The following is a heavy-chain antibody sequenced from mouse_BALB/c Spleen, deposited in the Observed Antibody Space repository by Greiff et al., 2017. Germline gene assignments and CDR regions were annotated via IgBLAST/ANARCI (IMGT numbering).Heavy chain of an antibody. CDR1: GYTFTSYT. CDR2: INPSSGYT. Sequence: QVQLQQSAAELARPGASVKMSCKASGYTFTSYTMHWVKQRPGQGLEWIGYINPSSGYTEYNQKFKDKTTLTADKSSSTAYMQLSSLTSEDSAVYYCARGVYYGYDGRAWFAYWGQGTLVTVSA. CDR3: ARGVYYGYDGRAWFAY. D-gene: IGHD2-2*01. J-gene: IGHJ3*01. V-gene: IGHV1-4*02.